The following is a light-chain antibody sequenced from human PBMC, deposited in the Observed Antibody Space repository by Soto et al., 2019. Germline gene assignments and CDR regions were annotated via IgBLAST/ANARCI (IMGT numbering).Light chain of an antibody. CDR1: SSDIGDYNY. CDR3: YCWASTRTTWL. V-gene: IGLV2-14*01. J-gene: IGLJ3*02. Sequence: QSALNQPASVSGSPGQSITISCTGTSSDIGDYNYVSWYQLHPDKAPKLLIYKVSDRPSGVSSRFSGSKSGSTAFLTISGVHQAEEADYYCYCWASTRTTWLFGGGTKLTVL. CDR2: KVS.